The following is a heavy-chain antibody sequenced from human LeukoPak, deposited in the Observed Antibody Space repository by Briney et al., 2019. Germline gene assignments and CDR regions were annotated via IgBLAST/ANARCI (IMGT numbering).Heavy chain of an antibody. CDR3: ARDGLYYDSSGLDY. CDR2: ITSSSSYI. D-gene: IGHD3-22*01. CDR1: GFTFSSYS. V-gene: IGHV3-21*01. Sequence: GGSLRPSCAASGFTFSSYSMNWVRQAPGKGLEWVSSITSSSSYIYYADSVKGRFTISRDNAKNSLYLQMNSLRAEDTAVYYCARDGLYYDSSGLDYWGQGTLVTVSS. J-gene: IGHJ4*02.